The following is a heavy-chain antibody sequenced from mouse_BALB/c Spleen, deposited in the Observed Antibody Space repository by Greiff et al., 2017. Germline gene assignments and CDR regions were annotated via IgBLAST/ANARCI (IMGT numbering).Heavy chain of an antibody. Sequence: DVMLVESGGGLVKPGGSLKLSCAASGFTFSSYAMSWVRQSPEKRLEWVAEISSGGSYTYYPDTVTGRFTISRDNAKNTLYLEMSSLRSEDTAMYYCARYYYGSFDYWGQGTTLTVSS. D-gene: IGHD1-1*01. V-gene: IGHV5-9-4*01. CDR3: ARYYYGSFDY. CDR1: GFTFSSYA. CDR2: ISSGGSYT. J-gene: IGHJ2*01.